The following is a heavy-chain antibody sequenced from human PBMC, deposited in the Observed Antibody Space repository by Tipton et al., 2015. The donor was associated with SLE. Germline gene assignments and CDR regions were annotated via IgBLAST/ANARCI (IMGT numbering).Heavy chain of an antibody. J-gene: IGHJ5*01. CDR2: IYSGGTT. Sequence: SLRLSCAASGFSVSGHYMSWVRQAPGKGLEWVSVIYSGGTTNYAERLQGRVTMTRDRSTTTAYLELRSLRSDDTAVYYCARGTPFMEWERNWFDPWGQGTLVTVSS. V-gene: IGHV3-53*05. CDR3: ARGTPFMEWERNWFDP. D-gene: IGHD3-3*01. CDR1: GFSVSGHY.